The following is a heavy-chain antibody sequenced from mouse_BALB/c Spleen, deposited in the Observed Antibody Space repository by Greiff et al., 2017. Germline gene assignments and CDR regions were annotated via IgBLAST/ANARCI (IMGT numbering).Heavy chain of an antibody. CDR1: GFTFSSYA. CDR3: ARCYDGYYVRYFDY. V-gene: IGHV5-6-5*01. Sequence: EVKLMESGGGLVKPGGSLKLSCAASGFTFSSYAMSWVRQTPEKRLEWVASISSGGSTYYPDSVKGRFTISRDNARNILYLQMSSLRSEDTAMYYLARCYDGYYVRYFDYWGQGTTLTVSS. CDR2: ISSGGST. D-gene: IGHD2-3*01. J-gene: IGHJ2*01.